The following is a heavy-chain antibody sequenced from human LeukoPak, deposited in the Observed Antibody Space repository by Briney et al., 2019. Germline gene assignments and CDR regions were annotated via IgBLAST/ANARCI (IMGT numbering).Heavy chain of an antibody. CDR2: INPNSGGT. CDR1: GYTFTGYY. J-gene: IGHJ5*02. Sequence: ASVKVSCKASGYTFTGYYMHWVRQAPGQGLEWMGRINPNSGGTNYAQKFQGRVTMTRDTSISTAYMELSRLRSDDTAVYYCARDGARITMIVTNWFDPWGQGTLVTVSS. CDR3: ARDGARITMIVTNWFDP. D-gene: IGHD3-22*01. V-gene: IGHV1-2*06.